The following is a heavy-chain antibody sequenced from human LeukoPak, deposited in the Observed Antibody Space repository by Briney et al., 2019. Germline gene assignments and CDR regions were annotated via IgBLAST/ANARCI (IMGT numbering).Heavy chain of an antibody. V-gene: IGHV1-18*01. CDR3: ARTGSSWSDNWFDP. CDR2: ISAYNGNT. CDR1: GYTFTSYG. Sequence: ASVKVSCKASGYTFTSYGISWVRQAPGQGLEWMGWISAYNGNTNYAQKLQGRVTMTTDTSASTAYMELSSLRSEDTAVYYCARTGSSWSDNWFDPWGQGTLVTVSS. D-gene: IGHD6-13*01. J-gene: IGHJ5*02.